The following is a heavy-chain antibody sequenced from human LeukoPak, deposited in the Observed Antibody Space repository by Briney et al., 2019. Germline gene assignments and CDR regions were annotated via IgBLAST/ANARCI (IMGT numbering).Heavy chain of an antibody. CDR3: ARFAGYYDSSGDAFDI. J-gene: IGHJ3*02. CDR2: ISAYNGNT. Sequence: GASVKVSCKASGYTFTSYGISWVRQAPGQGLEWMGWISAYNGNTNYAQKLQGRVTMTTDTSTSTAYMELRSLRSDDTAVYYCARFAGYYDSSGDAFDIWGQGTMVTVSS. V-gene: IGHV1-18*01. CDR1: GYTFTSYG. D-gene: IGHD3-22*01.